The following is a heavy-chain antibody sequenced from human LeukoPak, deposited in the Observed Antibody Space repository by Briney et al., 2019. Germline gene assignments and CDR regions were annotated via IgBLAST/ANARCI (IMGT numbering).Heavy chain of an antibody. D-gene: IGHD6-25*01. Sequence: PGTSLRLSCAASGFTFSSFGIHWVRQAPGKGLDWVAVIWYDGNNKYYADSVKGRFTISRDNSKNTLYLQMNSLRAEDTAVYYCARRSGDAFDIWGQGTMVTVSS. CDR1: GFTFSSFG. V-gene: IGHV3-33*01. CDR2: IWYDGNNK. CDR3: ARRSGDAFDI. J-gene: IGHJ3*02.